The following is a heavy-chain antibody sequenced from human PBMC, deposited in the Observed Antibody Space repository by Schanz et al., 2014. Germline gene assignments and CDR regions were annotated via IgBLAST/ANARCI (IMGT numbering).Heavy chain of an antibody. V-gene: IGHV3-33*08. CDR1: GLLFSYYY. Sequence: QVQLVESGGGLVKPGGSLRLSCAASGLLFSYYYMSGVRQAPGKGLEWVANIGYDGSEKYYVDSVKGRFTISRDNSKDTLYLQMSGLTPEDTAVYYCARGPIPIQGVPMDFWGQGTLVTVSS. J-gene: IGHJ4*02. CDR2: IGYDGSEK. D-gene: IGHD3-10*01. CDR3: ARGPIPIQGVPMDF.